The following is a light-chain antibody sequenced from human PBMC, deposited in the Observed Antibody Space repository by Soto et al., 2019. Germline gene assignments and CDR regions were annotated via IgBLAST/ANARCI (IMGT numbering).Light chain of an antibody. CDR3: SSYTSSSTLHV. V-gene: IGLV2-14*01. J-gene: IGLJ1*01. CDR1: ISDVGGYNY. Sequence: QSSLTQPASVSGSPGQSITIACTGTISDVGGYNYVSWYQQHPGKAPKLMIYEVSNRPSGVSNRFSGSKSGNTASLTISGLQAEDEADYYCSSYTSSSTLHVFGTGTKVTVL. CDR2: EVS.